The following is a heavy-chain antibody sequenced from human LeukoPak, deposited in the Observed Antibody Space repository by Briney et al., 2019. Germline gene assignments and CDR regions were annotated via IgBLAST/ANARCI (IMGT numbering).Heavy chain of an antibody. D-gene: IGHD5-18*01. J-gene: IGHJ4*02. CDR2: INEDGGEI. CDR1: GFTFSSSW. CDR3: AKEAVDTGLGY. Sequence: GGSLRLSCAASGFTFSSSWMTWVRQAPGKGLEWVASINEDGGEIHYVDSVKGRFTISRDNAKNSLYLQMNSLRAEDTAIYYCAKEAVDTGLGYWGQGTLVTVSS. V-gene: IGHV3-7*01.